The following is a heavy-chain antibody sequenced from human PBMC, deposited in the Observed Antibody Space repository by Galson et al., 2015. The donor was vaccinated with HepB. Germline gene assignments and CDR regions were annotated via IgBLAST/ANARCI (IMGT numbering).Heavy chain of an antibody. V-gene: IGHV4-39*02. J-gene: IGHJ4*02. CDR2: IYYSGNT. CDR3: ARDQQLLFKPRDY. CDR1: GGSISSNNYY. D-gene: IGHD5-24*01. Sequence: ETLSLTCTVSGGSISSNNYYWAWIRQPPGKGLEWIGSIYYSGNTYYNASLKSRLTISVDTSKNQFSLKLRSVTAADTAVYYCARDQQLLFKPRDYWGRGTLVTVSS.